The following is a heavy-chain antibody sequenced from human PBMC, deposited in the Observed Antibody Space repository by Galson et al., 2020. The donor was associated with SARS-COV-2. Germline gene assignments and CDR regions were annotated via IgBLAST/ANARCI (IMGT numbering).Heavy chain of an antibody. CDR2: IRKRANSYTT. Sequence: GESLKISCAASGFTFSDHYMDWVRQAPGKGLEWVGRIRKRANSYTTEYAAPVKGRFTISRDDSKNSLYLQMNSLKTEDTAVYYCARTEYDYSNYGDHTWYAFWGQGTLVTVSS. D-gene: IGHD4-4*01. J-gene: IGHJ4*02. CDR3: ARTEYDYSNYGDHTWYAF. V-gene: IGHV3-72*01. CDR1: GFTFSDHY.